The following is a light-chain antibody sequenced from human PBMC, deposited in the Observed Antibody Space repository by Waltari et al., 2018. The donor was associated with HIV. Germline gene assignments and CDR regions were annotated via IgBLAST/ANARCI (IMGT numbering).Light chain of an antibody. CDR3: QQSYTTPQT. J-gene: IGKJ1*01. V-gene: IGKV1-39*01. CDR1: QNINTS. Sequence: IQMTQSPSSLSASGGDRVTLSCRSSQNINTSLSWYQQTLGKAPKVLIFAASNLQTGVPPKFSSRSSRTAFALTSSDRHREDFATYYCQQSYTTPQTFGQGTKVEIK. CDR2: AAS.